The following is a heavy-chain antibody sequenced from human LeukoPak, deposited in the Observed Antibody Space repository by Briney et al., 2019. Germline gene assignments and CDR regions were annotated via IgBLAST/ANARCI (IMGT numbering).Heavy chain of an antibody. Sequence: SETLSLTCTVSGGSISSYYWSWIRQPPGKGLEWIGRIYTSGSTNYNPSLKSRVTMSVDTSKNQFSLKLSSVTAADTAVYYCAGAFYYYDSSGYSPWGQGTLVTVSS. D-gene: IGHD3-22*01. CDR3: AGAFYYYDSSGYSP. CDR2: IYTSGST. CDR1: GGSISSYY. J-gene: IGHJ5*02. V-gene: IGHV4-4*07.